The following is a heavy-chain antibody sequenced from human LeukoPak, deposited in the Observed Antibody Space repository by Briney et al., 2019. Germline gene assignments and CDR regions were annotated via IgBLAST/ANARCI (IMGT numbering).Heavy chain of an antibody. J-gene: IGHJ4*02. CDR2: INPNSGGT. V-gene: IGHV1-2*04. CDR1: GYTFTGYY. D-gene: IGHD3-22*01. Sequence: ASVKVSCKASGYTFTGYYMHWVRQAPGQGLEWMGWINPNSGGTNYAQKFQGWVTMTRDTSISTAYMELSRLRSDDTAVYYCARDLGYYDSSGYHYGVDYWGQGTLVTVSS. CDR3: ARDLGYYDSSGYHYGVDY.